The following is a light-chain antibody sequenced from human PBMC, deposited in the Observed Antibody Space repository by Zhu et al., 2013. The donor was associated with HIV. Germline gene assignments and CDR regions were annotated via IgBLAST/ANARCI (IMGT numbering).Light chain of an antibody. Sequence: EIVLTQSPGTLSLSPGERATLSCRASQSVSTNSLAWYQQKPGQAPRLLIYGASSRATGVPDRFSGSGSGTDFTLTINRLEPEDFALYYCQQYGTSPLAFGPGTKVDVK. V-gene: IGKV3-20*01. CDR2: GAS. CDR3: QQYGTSPLA. CDR1: QSVSTNS. J-gene: IGKJ3*01.